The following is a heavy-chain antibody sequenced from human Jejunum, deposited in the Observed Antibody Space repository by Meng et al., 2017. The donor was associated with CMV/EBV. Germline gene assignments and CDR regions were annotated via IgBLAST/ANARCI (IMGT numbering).Heavy chain of an antibody. J-gene: IGHJ6*02. Sequence: MNWVRQAPGKGLEWVSSISSSSSYIYYADSVKGRFTISRDNAKNSLYLQMNSLRAEDTAVYYCARGRTYYDFWSGYWEGYYAMDVWGQGTAVTVSS. D-gene: IGHD3-3*01. CDR3: ARGRTYYDFWSGYWEGYYAMDV. V-gene: IGHV3-21*01. CDR2: ISSSSSYI.